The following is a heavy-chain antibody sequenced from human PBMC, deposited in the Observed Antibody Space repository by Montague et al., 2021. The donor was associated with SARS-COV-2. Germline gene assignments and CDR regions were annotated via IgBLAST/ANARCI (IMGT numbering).Heavy chain of an antibody. CDR1: GGSFSDYY. CDR2: INHSGST. D-gene: IGHD3-22*01. J-gene: IGHJ2*01. V-gene: IGHV4-34*01. CDR3: ARGAPTISMILVVMTGAGWYFDL. Sequence: SETLSLTCAVYGGSFSDYYWSWIRQPPGQGLEWIGEINHSGSTNYNPPLRSRVTISVDTSKNQFSLKLSAVTAADTAVYYCARGAPTISMILVVMTGAGWYFDLWGRGTLVTVSS.